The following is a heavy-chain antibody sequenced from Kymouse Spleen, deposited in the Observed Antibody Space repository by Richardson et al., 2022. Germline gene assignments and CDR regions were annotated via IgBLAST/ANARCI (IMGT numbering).Heavy chain of an antibody. Sequence: QVQLVESGGGVVQPGRSLRLSCAASGFTFSSYGMHWVRQAPGKGLEWVAVISYDGSNKYYADSVKGRFTISRDNSKNTLYLQMNSLRAEDTAVYYCAKGGIAVAGTDYFDYWGQGTLVTVSS. J-gene: IGHJ4*02. D-gene: IGHD6-19*01. CDR3: AKGGIAVAGTDYFDY. CDR1: GFTFSSYG. V-gene: IGHV3-30*18. CDR2: ISYDGSNK.